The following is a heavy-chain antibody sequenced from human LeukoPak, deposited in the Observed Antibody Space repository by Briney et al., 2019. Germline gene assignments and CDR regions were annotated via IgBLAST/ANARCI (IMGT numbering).Heavy chain of an antibody. CDR3: ARDQGYGDYIDY. CDR1: GFTFSSNW. Sequence: GGSLRLSCAASGFTFSSNWMYWVRQAPGKGLVWVSRIKSDGSGTSYADSVKGRFTISRDNAKNTLYLQMNSLRAEDTAVYYCARDQGYGDYIDYWGQGTLVTVSS. D-gene: IGHD4-17*01. J-gene: IGHJ4*02. CDR2: IKSDGSGT. V-gene: IGHV3-74*01.